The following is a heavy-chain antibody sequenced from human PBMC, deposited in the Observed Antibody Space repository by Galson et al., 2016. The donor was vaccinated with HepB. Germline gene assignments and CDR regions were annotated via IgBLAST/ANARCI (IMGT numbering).Heavy chain of an antibody. J-gene: IGHJ6*03. CDR3: ARSYVPGTDRKNYYMDV. V-gene: IGHV3-74*01. D-gene: IGHD1-14*01. CDR1: EFTFSSYW. CDR2: VNSDGSGT. Sequence: LRLSCAASEFTFSSYWMHWVRQAPGRGLVWVSRVNSDGSGTGYADAAKGRFTISSDNAKNMLFLQMNSLKVEDTAVYYWARSYVPGTDRKNYYMDVWGRGTTVTVSS.